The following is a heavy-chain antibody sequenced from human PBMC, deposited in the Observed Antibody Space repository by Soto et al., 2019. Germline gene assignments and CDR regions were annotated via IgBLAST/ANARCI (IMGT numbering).Heavy chain of an antibody. CDR2: IWYDGSNK. CDR3: ARDRRISNIAARNTIDY. V-gene: IGHV3-33*01. Sequence: QVQLVESGGGVVQPGRSLRLSCAASGFTFSSYGMHWVRQAPGKGLEWVAVIWYDGSNKYYAESLKGRFTISRDNSKNTLYLQMTSLRAEDTAVYYCARDRRISNIAARNTIDYWGQGPLVTVSS. CDR1: GFTFSSYG. D-gene: IGHD6-6*01. J-gene: IGHJ4*02.